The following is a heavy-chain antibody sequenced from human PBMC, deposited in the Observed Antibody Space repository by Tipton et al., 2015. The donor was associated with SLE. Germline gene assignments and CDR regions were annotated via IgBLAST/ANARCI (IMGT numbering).Heavy chain of an antibody. D-gene: IGHD6-13*01. CDR2: IYHSGST. Sequence: LRLSCAVSGYSISSGYYWGWIRQPPGKGLEWIGSIYHSGSTYYNPSLKSRVTISVDTSKNQFSLKLSSVTAADTAVYYCARDGSSSWYTYYFDSWGQGTLVTVSS. CDR1: GYSISSGYY. CDR3: ARDGSSSWYTYYFDS. J-gene: IGHJ4*02. V-gene: IGHV4-38-2*02.